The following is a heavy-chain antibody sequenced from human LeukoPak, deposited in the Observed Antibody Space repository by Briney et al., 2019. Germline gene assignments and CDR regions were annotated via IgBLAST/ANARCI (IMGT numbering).Heavy chain of an antibody. V-gene: IGHV1-3*01. CDR2: INAGNGNT. CDR3: ARGDWDCYYYGMDV. Sequence: GASVKVSCKASGYTFTSYAMHWVRQAPGQRLEWMGWINAGNGNTKYSQKFQGRVTITRDTSASTAYMELSSLRSEDTAVYYCARGDWDCYYYGMDVWGQGTTVTVSS. J-gene: IGHJ6*02. D-gene: IGHD3/OR15-3a*01. CDR1: GYTFTSYA.